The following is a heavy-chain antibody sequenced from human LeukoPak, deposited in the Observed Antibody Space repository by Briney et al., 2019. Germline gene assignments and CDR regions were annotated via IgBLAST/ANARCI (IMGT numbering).Heavy chain of an antibody. CDR1: GGSISSSSYY. D-gene: IGHD5-24*01. Sequence: SETLSLTCTVSGGSISSSSYYWGWIRQPPGKGLEWIGSIYYSGRTYYNPSLKSRVTISVDTSKNQFSLKLSSVTDADTAMYYCARSFYNTGGWFDPWGQGTLVTVSS. CDR2: IYYSGRT. V-gene: IGHV4-39*01. CDR3: ARSFYNTGGWFDP. J-gene: IGHJ5*02.